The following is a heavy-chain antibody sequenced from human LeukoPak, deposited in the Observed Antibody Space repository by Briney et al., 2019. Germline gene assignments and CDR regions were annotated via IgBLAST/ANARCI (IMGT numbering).Heavy chain of an antibody. CDR1: GFTFSSYG. D-gene: IGHD1-26*01. Sequence: GRSLRLSCAASGFTFSSYGMHWVRQAPGKGLEWVAVISYDGRNKYHADSVKGRFTISRDNSKNTVYLQMNSLRAEDTAVYYCAKDRDILGAVYYFDYWGQGTLVTVSS. J-gene: IGHJ4*02. CDR3: AKDRDILGAVYYFDY. CDR2: ISYDGRNK. V-gene: IGHV3-30*18.